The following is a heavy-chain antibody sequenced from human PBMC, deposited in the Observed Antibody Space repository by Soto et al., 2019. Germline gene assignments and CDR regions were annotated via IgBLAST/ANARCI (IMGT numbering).Heavy chain of an antibody. CDR3: TRDLRQWGYYFEY. Sequence: QVQLVQSGAEVKKPGSSVKVSCKASGGTFSSYAISWVRQAPGQGLEWMGGIIPIFGTANYAQKFQGRVRSTADKYTSRADMELSSMRSEDTAGEYCTRDLRQWGYYFEYWGQGTLVTVS. CDR2: IIPIFGTA. CDR1: GGTFSSYA. J-gene: IGHJ4*02. D-gene: IGHD2-8*01. V-gene: IGHV1-69*06.